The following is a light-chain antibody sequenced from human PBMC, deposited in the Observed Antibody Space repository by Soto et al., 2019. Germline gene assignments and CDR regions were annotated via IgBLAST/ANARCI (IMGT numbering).Light chain of an antibody. J-gene: IGLJ1*01. CDR2: EGT. CDR1: SGDVGSYNL. Sequence: QSVLTQPASVSGSPGQSITISCTGTSGDVGSYNLVSWYQQHPGEIPKLIIYEGTKRPSGVSFRFSGSRSGNTASLTISGLQAEDEAVYFCCSYAGTNTFVFATGTKVTVL. CDR3: CSYAGTNTFV. V-gene: IGLV2-23*03.